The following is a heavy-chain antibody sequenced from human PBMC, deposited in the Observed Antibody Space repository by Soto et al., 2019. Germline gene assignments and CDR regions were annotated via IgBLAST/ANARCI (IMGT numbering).Heavy chain of an antibody. CDR2: IIPIFGTA. CDR1: GGTFSSYA. V-gene: IGHV1-69*01. CDR3: ARYVDTAMVYYYYGMDV. D-gene: IGHD5-18*01. Sequence: QVQLVQSGAEVKKPGSSVKVSCKASGGTFSSYAISWVRQAPGQGREWMGGIIPIFGTANYAQKFQGRVTITADESTSTAYMELSSLRSEDTAVYYCARYVDTAMVYYYYGMDVWGQGTTVTVSS. J-gene: IGHJ6*02.